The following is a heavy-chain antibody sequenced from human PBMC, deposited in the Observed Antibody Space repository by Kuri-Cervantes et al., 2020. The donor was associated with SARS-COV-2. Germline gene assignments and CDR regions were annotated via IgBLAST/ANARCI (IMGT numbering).Heavy chain of an antibody. J-gene: IGHJ4*02. CDR1: GGSISSYY. Sequence: GSLRLSCTVSGGSISSYYWSWIRQTPGKGLEWIGYIYYSGSTNYNPSLKSRVTISVDTSKNQFSLKLSPVTAADTAVYYCAKDLNSITMVRGVISGTFDYWGQGTLVTVSS. CDR3: AKDLNSITMVRGVISGTFDY. V-gene: IGHV4-59*12. D-gene: IGHD3-10*01. CDR2: IYYSGST.